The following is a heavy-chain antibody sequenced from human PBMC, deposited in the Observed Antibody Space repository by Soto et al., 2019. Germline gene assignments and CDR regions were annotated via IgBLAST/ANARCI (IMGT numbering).Heavy chain of an antibody. CDR2: ISYDGSNK. J-gene: IGHJ6*02. Sequence: VGSLGLSCAASGFTFSSYAMHWVRQAPGKGLEWVAVISYDGSNKYYADSVKGRFTISRDNSKNTLYLQMNSLRAEDTAVYYCARGGTLGFFEWTRYRMDFWGQGNTVTVYS. D-gene: IGHD3-3*01. CDR1: GFTFSSYA. V-gene: IGHV3-30-3*01. CDR3: ARGGTLGFFEWTRYRMDF.